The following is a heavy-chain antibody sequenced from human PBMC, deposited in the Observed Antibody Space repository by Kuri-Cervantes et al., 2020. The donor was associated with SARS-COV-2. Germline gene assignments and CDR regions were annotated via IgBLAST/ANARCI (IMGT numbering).Heavy chain of an antibody. CDR3: ARTTYGSGSYYVQIDI. V-gene: IGHV3-7*01. CDR1: GFTISSYW. D-gene: IGHD3-10*01. CDR2: IKQDGSEK. J-gene: IGHJ3*02. Sequence: GESLKISCAASGFTISSYWMSWVRQAPGKGLEWVANIKQDGSEKYYVDSVKGRFTISRDNAKNSLYLQMNSLRAEDTAVYYCARTTYGSGSYYVQIDIWGQGTMVTVSS.